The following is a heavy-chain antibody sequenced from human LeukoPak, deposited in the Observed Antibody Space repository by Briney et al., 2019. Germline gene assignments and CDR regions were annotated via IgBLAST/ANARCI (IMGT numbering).Heavy chain of an antibody. CDR2: MNPNSANT. V-gene: IGHV1-8*03. D-gene: IGHD2-2*01. J-gene: IGHJ4*02. CDR1: GYTFSTYD. Sequence: ASVRVSCKTSGYTFSTYDINWLRQAAGQGLEWMGWMNPNSANTGFAQKFQGRATITWDTSISTAYLELSSLTSEDTAVYYCARAIRYQLLSDYWGQGTLVTVSS. CDR3: ARAIRYQLLSDY.